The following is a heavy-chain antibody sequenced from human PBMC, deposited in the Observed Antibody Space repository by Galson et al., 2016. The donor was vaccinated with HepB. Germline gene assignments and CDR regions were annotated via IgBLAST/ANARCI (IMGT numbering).Heavy chain of an antibody. V-gene: IGHV4-4*02. J-gene: IGHJ4*02. Sequence: SETLSLTCAVSGGSISSSSWWSWVRQPPGKGLEWIGEIYHTGSINYKSSLLGRVTISLDKSKNQFSLKLTSVTAADTAIYYCANGFGSGYHFFDSWGQGTLVTVSS. CDR3: ANGFGSGYHFFDS. CDR2: IYHTGSI. CDR1: GGSISSSSW. D-gene: IGHD3-3*01.